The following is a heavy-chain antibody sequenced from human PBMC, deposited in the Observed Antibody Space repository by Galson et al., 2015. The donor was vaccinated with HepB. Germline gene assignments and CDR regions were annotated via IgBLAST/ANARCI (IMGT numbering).Heavy chain of an antibody. Sequence: SLRLSCAASGFTFSSYSMNWVRQAPGKGLEWVSYISSSSSTIYYADSVKGRFTISRDNAKNSLCLQMNSLRAEDTAVYYCARGPQVGIVVVTRGFDYWGQGTLVTVSS. V-gene: IGHV3-48*01. D-gene: IGHD2-21*02. J-gene: IGHJ4*02. CDR2: ISSSSSTI. CDR3: ARGPQVGIVVVTRGFDY. CDR1: GFTFSSYS.